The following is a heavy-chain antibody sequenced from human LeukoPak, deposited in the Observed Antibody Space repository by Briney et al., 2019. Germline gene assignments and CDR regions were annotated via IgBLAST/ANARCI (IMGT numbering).Heavy chain of an antibody. V-gene: IGHV3-9*01. D-gene: IGHD6-19*01. CDR1: GFTFDDYA. CDR2: ISWNSGSI. J-gene: IGHJ3*02. Sequence: GGSLRLSCAASGFTFDDYAMHWVRQAPGKGLEWVSGISWNSGSIGYADSVKGQFTISRDNAKNSLYLQMNSLRAEDTALYYCARHAVAGTPDAFDIWGQGTMVTVSS. CDR3: ARHAVAGTPDAFDI.